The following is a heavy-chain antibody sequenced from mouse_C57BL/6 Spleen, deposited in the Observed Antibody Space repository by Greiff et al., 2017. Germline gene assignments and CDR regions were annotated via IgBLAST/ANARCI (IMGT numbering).Heavy chain of an antibody. Sequence: EVKVVESGGGLVKPGGSLKLSCAASGFTFSDYGMHWVRQAPEKGLEWVAYISSGSSTIYYADTVKGRFTISRDNAKNTLFLQMTSLRSEDTAMYYCARFSYDGFFAYWGQGTLVTVSA. CDR3: ARFSYDGFFAY. CDR1: GFTFSDYG. D-gene: IGHD2-3*01. J-gene: IGHJ3*01. CDR2: ISSGSSTI. V-gene: IGHV5-17*01.